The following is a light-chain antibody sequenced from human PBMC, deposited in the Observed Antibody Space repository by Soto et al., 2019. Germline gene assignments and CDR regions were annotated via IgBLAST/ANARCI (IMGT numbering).Light chain of an antibody. V-gene: IGKV3-15*01. CDR1: QSVASS. CDR2: GAS. Sequence: EIVLTQSPGTLSLSPGARATLSCRASQSVASSFIAWFQQKPGQAPRLLIYGASTRATGIPARFSGSGSGTEFTLTISSLQSEDFAVYYCQQFYTTPVTFGGGTKVDI. J-gene: IGKJ4*01. CDR3: QQFYTTPVT.